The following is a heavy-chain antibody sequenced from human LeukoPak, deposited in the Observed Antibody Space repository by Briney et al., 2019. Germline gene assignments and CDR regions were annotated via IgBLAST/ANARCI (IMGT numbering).Heavy chain of an antibody. Sequence: GGFLRLSCTASGFTFTSYAMNWVRQAPGKGLDWVSAISGSGISTYYTDSVKGRFTISRDNSKNTLYLQMNSLRAEDTAVYYCARDGYYDSSGYYYVGLLFDYWGQGTLVTVSS. D-gene: IGHD3-22*01. V-gene: IGHV3-23*01. J-gene: IGHJ4*02. CDR2: ISGSGIST. CDR3: ARDGYYDSSGYYYVGLLFDY. CDR1: GFTFTSYA.